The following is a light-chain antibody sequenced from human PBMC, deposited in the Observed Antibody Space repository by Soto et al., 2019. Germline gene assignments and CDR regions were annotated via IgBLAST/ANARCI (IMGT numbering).Light chain of an antibody. CDR1: QSVSSY. CDR2: GAS. CDR3: QQYGSSGGS. V-gene: IGKV3-20*01. Sequence: EIVLTQSPATLSLSPGERATLSCRASQSVSSYLAWYQQKPGQGPRLLIYGASSRATGIPDRFSGSGSGTDFTLTISRLEPEDFAVYYCQQYGSSGGSFGPGTKVDIK. J-gene: IGKJ3*01.